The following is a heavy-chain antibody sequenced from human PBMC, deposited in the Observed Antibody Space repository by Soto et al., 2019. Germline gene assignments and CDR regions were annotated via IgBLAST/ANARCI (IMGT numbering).Heavy chain of an antibody. J-gene: IGHJ6*02. V-gene: IGHV1-69*13. D-gene: IGHD3-3*01. CDR3: AAAAHRDDCGSSYPYYYYSIEV. Sequence: SVKVSCKASGGTFSSYAISWVRQAPGQGLEWMGGIIPIFGTANYAQKFQGRVTITADESTSTAYMALSSLRSEDTAMYYCAAAAHRDDCGSSYPYYYYSIEVRGQGTTGTGS. CDR1: GGTFSSYA. CDR2: IIPIFGTA.